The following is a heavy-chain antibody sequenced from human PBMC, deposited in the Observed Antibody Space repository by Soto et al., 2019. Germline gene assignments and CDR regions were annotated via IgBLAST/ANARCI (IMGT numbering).Heavy chain of an antibody. D-gene: IGHD3-9*01. CDR3: GRREGLATISYYFDY. V-gene: IGHV4-39*01. Sequence: TLSLTCTVSGGSVSSSSYYWGGVRQPPGKGLEWIGSVYYSGSTYYNPSLESRVTISVDKSKNQFSLRLMSLSAADTAVYNFGRREGLATISYYFDYWGQGALVTVSS. CDR2: VYYSGST. J-gene: IGHJ4*02. CDR1: GGSVSSSSYY.